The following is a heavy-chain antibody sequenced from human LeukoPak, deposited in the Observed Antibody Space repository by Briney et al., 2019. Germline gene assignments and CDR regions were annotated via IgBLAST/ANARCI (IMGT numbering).Heavy chain of an antibody. Sequence: SETLSLTCTVSGGSISSYYWTWIRQPPGKGLEWIGYIYYSGNTNYNPSLKSRITISVDTSKNQFSLKLSSVTAADTAVYYCARGQGSSWTGWFDPWGQGTLVTVSS. CDR2: IYYSGNT. J-gene: IGHJ5*02. D-gene: IGHD6-13*01. CDR3: ARGQGSSWTGWFDP. CDR1: GGSISSYY. V-gene: IGHV4-59*01.